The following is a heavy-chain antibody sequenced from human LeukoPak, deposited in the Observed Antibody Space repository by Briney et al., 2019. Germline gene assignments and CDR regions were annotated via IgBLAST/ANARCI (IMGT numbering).Heavy chain of an antibody. CDR1: GYTFTSYG. CDR2: ISGYNGNT. Sequence: GASVQVSCKASGYTFTSYGISWVRQAPGQGLEWMGWISGYNGNTNYAQKLQGRVTLTTDTSTSTAYMELWSLRSDDTAVYYCARDPSIAAAGPYNYYGMDVWGQGTTVTVSS. CDR3: ARDPSIAAAGPYNYYGMDV. V-gene: IGHV1-18*01. J-gene: IGHJ6*02. D-gene: IGHD6-13*01.